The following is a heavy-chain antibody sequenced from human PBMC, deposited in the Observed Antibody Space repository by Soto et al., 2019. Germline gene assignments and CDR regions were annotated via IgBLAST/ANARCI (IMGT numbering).Heavy chain of an antibody. J-gene: IGHJ6*02. CDR2: ITGTGGDT. Sequence: EVQLLESGGGLVQPGGSLRLSCAASGFPLSTYGMRWVRQAPGKGLEWVSSITGTGGDTYYAASVKGRFTSSRDNSNNVLYLRMNSLGVEDTAVYYCARIRGYWYGLDVWGQGTTITVSS. V-gene: IGHV3-23*01. CDR1: GFPLSTYG. CDR3: ARIRGYWYGLDV.